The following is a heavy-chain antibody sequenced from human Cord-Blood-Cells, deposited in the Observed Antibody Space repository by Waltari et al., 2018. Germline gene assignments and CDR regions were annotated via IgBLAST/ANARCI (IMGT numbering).Heavy chain of an antibody. CDR1: GFTFSSYG. CDR2: IWYDGSNK. D-gene: IGHD2-15*01. Sequence: QVQLVESGGGVVQPGRSLRLSCAASGFTFSSYGMHWVRQAPGKGLEWVAVIWYDGSNKYYADSVKGRFTISRDNSKNTLYLQMNSLRAEDTAVYYCARAHLGGGDAFDIWGQGTMVTVSS. J-gene: IGHJ3*02. V-gene: IGHV3-33*01. CDR3: ARAHLGGGDAFDI.